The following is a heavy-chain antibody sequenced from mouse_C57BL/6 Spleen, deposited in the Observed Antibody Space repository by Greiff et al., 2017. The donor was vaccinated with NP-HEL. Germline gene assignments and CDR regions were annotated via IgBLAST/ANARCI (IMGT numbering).Heavy chain of an antibody. D-gene: IGHD2-2*01. CDR2: ISNGGGST. Sequence: EVKVVESGGGLVQPGGSLKLSCAASGFTFSDYYMYWVRQTPEKRLEWVAYISNGGGSTYYPDTVKGRSTIPRDNAKNTLYLQMSRLKSEDTAMYYCARPGEIYYGYDVYFEVWGTETTVTVSS. CDR3: ARPGEIYYGYDVYFEV. CDR1: GFTFSDYY. J-gene: IGHJ1*03. V-gene: IGHV5-12*01.